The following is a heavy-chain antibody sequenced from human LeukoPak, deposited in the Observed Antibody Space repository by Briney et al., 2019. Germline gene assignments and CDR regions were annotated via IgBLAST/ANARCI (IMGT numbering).Heavy chain of an antibody. CDR3: AREILGGFNPGAY. Sequence: SETLSLTCTVSLDSTTSNFWSWVRQPPGKGLEWIGEILRSGSPNYNPSLQSRVTISIDRSRNQIVLELSSVTAADTAVYYCAREILGGFNPGAYWAQGTLVTVSS. V-gene: IGHV4-4*02. J-gene: IGHJ4*02. CDR1: LDSTTSNF. CDR2: ILRSGSP. D-gene: IGHD1-14*01.